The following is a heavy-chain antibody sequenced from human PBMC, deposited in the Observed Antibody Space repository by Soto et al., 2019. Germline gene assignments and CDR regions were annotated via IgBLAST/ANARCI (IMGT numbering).Heavy chain of an antibody. CDR1: GFTFNTYG. Sequence: QVQLVESGGGVVQPGRSLVLSCAASGFTFNTYGMHWVRQAPGKGLEWVAAISYDGINKYYVDSVKGRFTISRDNSKNTLYVQLNSLRAEDTALYYCARSPQPTRGIHWYFDLWGRGILVTVSS. J-gene: IGHJ2*01. CDR3: ARSPQPTRGIHWYFDL. D-gene: IGHD1-26*01. V-gene: IGHV3-30*03. CDR2: ISYDGINK.